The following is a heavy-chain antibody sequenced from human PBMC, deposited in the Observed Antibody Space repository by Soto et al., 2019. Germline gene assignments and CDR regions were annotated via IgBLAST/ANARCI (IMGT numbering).Heavy chain of an antibody. Sequence: VDSFKISCNGYCYCFTSYWISWVRQMPGKGLEWMGIIYPGDSDTRYSPSFQGQVTISADKSISTAYLQWSSLKASDTAMYYCARHMYSSGFDIWGQGTMVTVSS. V-gene: IGHV5-51*01. CDR3: ARHMYSSGFDI. D-gene: IGHD6-25*01. CDR2: IYPGDSDT. CDR1: CYCFTSYW. J-gene: IGHJ3*02.